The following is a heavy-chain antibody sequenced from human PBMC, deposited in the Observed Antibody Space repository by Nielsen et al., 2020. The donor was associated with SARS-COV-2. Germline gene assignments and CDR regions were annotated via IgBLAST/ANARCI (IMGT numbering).Heavy chain of an antibody. J-gene: IGHJ4*02. Sequence: GESLKISCTASGVTFSNNAMPWVRQAPGKGLEWVSSIGNSGDNIYYADSVKGRFTVSRDNSKNTLYLEMNSLRAEDTAVYYCARQFYGCNDYWGQGTLVTVSS. CDR1: GVTFSNNA. CDR3: ARQFYGCNDY. D-gene: IGHD3-10*01. CDR2: IGNSGDNI. V-gene: IGHV3-23*01.